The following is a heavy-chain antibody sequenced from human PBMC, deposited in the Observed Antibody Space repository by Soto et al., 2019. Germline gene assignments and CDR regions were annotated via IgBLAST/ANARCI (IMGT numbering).Heavy chain of an antibody. J-gene: IGHJ4*02. D-gene: IGHD4-17*01. V-gene: IGHV3-33*01. CDR3: ARDFDYGDYDTVY. Sequence: SGGSLRLSCAASGFTFSSYGMHWVRQAPGKGLEWVAVIWYDGSNKYYADSVKGRFTISRDNSKNTLYLQMNSLRAEDTAAYYCARDFDYGDYDTVYWGQGTLVTVSS. CDR2: IWYDGSNK. CDR1: GFTFSSYG.